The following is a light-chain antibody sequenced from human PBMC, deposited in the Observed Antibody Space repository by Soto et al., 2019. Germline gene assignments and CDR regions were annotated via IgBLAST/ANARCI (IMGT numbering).Light chain of an antibody. CDR2: EVS. V-gene: IGLV2-18*02. CDR3: SSYTSNNNYV. Sequence: QSALTQPPSVSGSPGQSVTISCTGTSSDVGSYNRVSWYQQPPGTAPKLMIYEVSNRPSGVPDRFSGSKSGNTASLAISGLQAEDEDDYYCSSYTSNNNYVFGTGTKLTVL. J-gene: IGLJ1*01. CDR1: SSDVGSYNR.